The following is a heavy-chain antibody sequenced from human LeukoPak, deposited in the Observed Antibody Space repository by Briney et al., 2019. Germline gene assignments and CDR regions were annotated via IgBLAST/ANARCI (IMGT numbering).Heavy chain of an antibody. J-gene: IGHJ5*02. CDR2: IYYSGST. D-gene: IGHD2-15*01. CDR1: GGSISSYY. V-gene: IGHV4-59*01. Sequence: PSETLTLTCTVSGGSISSYYWSWIRQPPGKGLEWIGYIYYSGSTNYTPSLKSRVTISVDTPKNQYSLKLNSVTAADTAIYYCTRGSRYCSSGSCYGWFDPWGQGTLVTVSS. CDR3: TRGSRYCSSGSCYGWFDP.